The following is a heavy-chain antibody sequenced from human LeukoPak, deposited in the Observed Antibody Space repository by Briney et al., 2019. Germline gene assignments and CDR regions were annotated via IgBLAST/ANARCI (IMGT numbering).Heavy chain of an antibody. V-gene: IGHV4-61*02. D-gene: IGHD3-3*01. CDR3: AREPSPERGGVAFDI. CDR1: GASSSSGSYY. J-gene: IGHJ3*02. CDR2: IYSSGST. Sequence: SETLSLTCTVSGASSSSGSYYWSWIRQPAGKGLEWIGRIYSSGSTNYNPSLKSRVTISVDTSKNQFSLKLRFVTAADTAVYYCAREPSPERGGVAFDIWGQGTMVTVSS.